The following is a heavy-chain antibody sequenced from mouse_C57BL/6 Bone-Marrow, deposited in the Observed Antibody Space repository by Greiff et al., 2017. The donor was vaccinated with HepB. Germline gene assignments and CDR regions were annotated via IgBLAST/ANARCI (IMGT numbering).Heavy chain of an antibody. D-gene: IGHD1-1*01. CDR3: ARSYGSLAWFAY. Sequence: DVKLQESGGGLVQPGGSLKLSCAASGFTFSDYGMAWVRQAPRKGPEWVAFISNLAYSIYYADTVTGRFTISRENAKNTLYLKMSSLRSEDTAMYYCARSYGSLAWFAYWGQGTLVTVSA. CDR2: ISNLAYSI. CDR1: GFTFSDYG. V-gene: IGHV5-15*01. J-gene: IGHJ3*01.